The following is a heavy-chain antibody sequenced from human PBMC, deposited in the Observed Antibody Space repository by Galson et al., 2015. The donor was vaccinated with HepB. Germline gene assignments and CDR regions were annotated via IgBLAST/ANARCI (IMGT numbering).Heavy chain of an antibody. CDR1: GGTFSSYA. CDR3: ARDGSCSSTSCYPPDYYYYGMDV. CDR2: IIPIFGTA. D-gene: IGHD2-2*01. V-gene: IGHV1-69*13. J-gene: IGHJ6*02. Sequence: SVKVSCKASGGTFSSYAISWVRQAPGQGLEWMGGIIPIFGTANYAQKFQGRVTITADESTSAAYMELSSLRSEDTAVYYCARDGSCSSTSCYPPDYYYYGMDVWGQGTRSPSP.